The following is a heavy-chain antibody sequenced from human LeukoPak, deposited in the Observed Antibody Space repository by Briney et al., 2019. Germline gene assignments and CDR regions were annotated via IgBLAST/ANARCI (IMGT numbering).Heavy chain of an antibody. D-gene: IGHD6-13*01. CDR3: ASLVSSSWYRALDY. Sequence: PSETLSLTCAVSGGSISSGGYSWSWIRQPPGRGLEWIGYIYHSGSTYYNPSLKSRVTISVDRSKNQFSLKLSSVTAADTAVYYCASLVSSSWYRALDYWGQGTLVTVSS. CDR2: IYHSGST. CDR1: GGSISSGGYS. J-gene: IGHJ4*02. V-gene: IGHV4-30-2*01.